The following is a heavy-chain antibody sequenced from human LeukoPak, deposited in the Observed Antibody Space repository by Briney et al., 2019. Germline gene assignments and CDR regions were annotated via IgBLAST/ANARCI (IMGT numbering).Heavy chain of an antibody. CDR2: IYHSGST. J-gene: IGHJ3*02. CDR1: GGSLSSSNW. V-gene: IGHV4-4*02. D-gene: IGHD3-10*01. CDR3: ARGYGSGATRFFAFDI. Sequence: PSETLSLTCAVSGGSLSSSNWWSWVRQPPGKGLEWIGEIYHSGSTNYNPSLKSRVTISVDKSKNQFSLKLSSVTAADTAVYYCARGYGSGATRFFAFDIWGQGTMVTVSS.